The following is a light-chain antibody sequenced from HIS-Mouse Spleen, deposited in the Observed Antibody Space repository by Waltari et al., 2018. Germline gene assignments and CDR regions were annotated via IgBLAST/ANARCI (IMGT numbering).Light chain of an antibody. J-gene: IGLJ1*01. CDR1: NIGSKS. V-gene: IGLV3-21*03. CDR3: QVWDSSSDHPYV. Sequence: SYVLTQPPSVSVAPGKTARITCGGNNIGSKSVHWYQQKPGQAPVLVVHDDRDRPSGIPERFSGSDSGNTAILTISRVEAGDEADYYCQVWDSSSDHPYVFGTGTKVTVL. CDR2: DDR.